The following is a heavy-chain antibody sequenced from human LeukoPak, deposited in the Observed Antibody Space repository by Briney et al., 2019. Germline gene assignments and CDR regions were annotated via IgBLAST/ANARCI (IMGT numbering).Heavy chain of an antibody. J-gene: IGHJ3*02. D-gene: IGHD2-2*01. CDR2: IYYSGST. CDR3: ARRRRSNCSSTSCHDAFDI. V-gene: IGHV4-39*01. Sequence: SETLSLTCTVSGGSISSSSYYWGWIRQPPGKGLEWIGSIYYSGSTYYNPSLKSRVTISVDTSKNQLSLKLSSVTAADTAVYYCARRRRSNCSSTSCHDAFDIWGQGTMVTVSS. CDR1: GGSISSSSYY.